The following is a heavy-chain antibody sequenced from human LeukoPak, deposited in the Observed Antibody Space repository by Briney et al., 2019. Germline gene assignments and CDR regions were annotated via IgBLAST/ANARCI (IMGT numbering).Heavy chain of an antibody. D-gene: IGHD3-22*01. CDR2: ISSSGSTI. Sequence: PGGSLRLSCAASGFTFGSYEMNWVRQAPGKGLEWVSYISSSGSTIYYADSVKGRFTISRDNAKNSLYLQMNSLRAEDTAVYYCATYYYDSSGPFDYWGQGTQVTVSS. J-gene: IGHJ4*02. CDR3: ATYYYDSSGPFDY. CDR1: GFTFGSYE. V-gene: IGHV3-48*03.